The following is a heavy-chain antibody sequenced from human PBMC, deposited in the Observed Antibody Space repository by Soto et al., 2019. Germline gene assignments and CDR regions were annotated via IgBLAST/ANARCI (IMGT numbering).Heavy chain of an antibody. Sequence: SVKVSCKASGGTFSSYAISWVRQAPGQGLEWMGGIIPIFGTANYAQKFQGRVTITADKSTSTAYMELSSLRSEDTAVYYCARDSPYYYDSSGYYSFDYWGQGTQVTVSS. CDR1: GGTFSSYA. J-gene: IGHJ4*02. V-gene: IGHV1-69*06. CDR3: ARDSPYYYDSSGYYSFDY. CDR2: IIPIFGTA. D-gene: IGHD3-22*01.